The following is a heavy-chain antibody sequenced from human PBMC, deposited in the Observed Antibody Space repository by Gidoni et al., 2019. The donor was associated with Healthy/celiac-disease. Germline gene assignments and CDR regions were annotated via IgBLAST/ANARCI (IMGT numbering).Heavy chain of an antibody. J-gene: IGHJ4*02. V-gene: IGHV3-23*04. CDR2: ISGSGGST. Sequence: EVQLVESGVGLVQPGGSLRLSCAASGFPFSRYAMSWVRQAPGKGLEWVSAISGSGGSTYYADSVKGRFTISRDNSKNTLYLQMNSLRAEDTAVYYCAKDQAVVGATTGFDYWGQGTLVTVSS. D-gene: IGHD1-26*01. CDR3: AKDQAVVGATTGFDY. CDR1: GFPFSRYA.